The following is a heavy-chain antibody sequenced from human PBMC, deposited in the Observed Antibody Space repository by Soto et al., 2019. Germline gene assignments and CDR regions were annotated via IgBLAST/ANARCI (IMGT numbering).Heavy chain of an antibody. V-gene: IGHV1-18*01. CDR1: GYTFSTYG. CDR3: ARVKVPAAILGAFDF. J-gene: IGHJ3*01. CDR2: INPLKGDT. D-gene: IGHD2-2*02. Sequence: ASVKVSCKASGYTFSTYGITWVRQAPGQGLDWMGWINPLKGDTKSAANFQDRVAMTTDTSTRTAYMELRSLRSDDTAVYYCARVKVPAAILGAFDFWGQGTLVTVSS.